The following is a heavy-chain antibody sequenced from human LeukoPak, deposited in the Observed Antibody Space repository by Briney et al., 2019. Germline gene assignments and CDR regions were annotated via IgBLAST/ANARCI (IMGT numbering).Heavy chain of an antibody. Sequence: ASLKGSCKASGYTFTGYYIHWVRQAPGQGLEWMGSINPNSGVTNYAQKFEGRVTMTRDTSISKAYMELSSLISDDTDVYYCARDQYCTSTGCYPYLHYWGQGTLVTVCS. CDR3: ARDQYCTSTGCYPYLHY. D-gene: IGHD2-2*01. J-gene: IGHJ4*02. CDR2: INPNSGVT. V-gene: IGHV1-2*02. CDR1: GYTFTGYY.